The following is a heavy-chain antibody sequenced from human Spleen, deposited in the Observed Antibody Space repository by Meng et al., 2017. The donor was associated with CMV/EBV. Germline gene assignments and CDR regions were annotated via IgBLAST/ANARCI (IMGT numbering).Heavy chain of an antibody. V-gene: IGHV1-69*05. CDR3: ARGGGETYCSGGSCYRPYNWFDP. D-gene: IGHD2-15*01. CDR2: IIPIFGTA. J-gene: IGHJ5*02. Sequence: MSWVRQDPGQGLEWMGGIIPIFGTANYAQKFQGRVTITTDESTSTAYMELSSLRSEDTAVYYCARGGGETYCSGGSCYRPYNWFDPWGQGTLVTVSS.